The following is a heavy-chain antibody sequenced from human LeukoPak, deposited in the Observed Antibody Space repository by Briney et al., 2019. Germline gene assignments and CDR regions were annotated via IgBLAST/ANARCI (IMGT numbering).Heavy chain of an antibody. D-gene: IGHD6-13*01. V-gene: IGHV3-30-3*01. Sequence: GGSLRLSCAASGFTFSSYAMHWVRQAPGKGLEWVAVISYDGSNKYYADSVKGRFTISRDNSKNTLYLQMNSLRAEDTAVYYCARDFLRPFHQGSASSSWYRGPDYWGQGTLVTVSS. J-gene: IGHJ4*02. CDR3: ARDFLRPFHQGSASSSWYRGPDY. CDR2: ISYDGSNK. CDR1: GFTFSSYA.